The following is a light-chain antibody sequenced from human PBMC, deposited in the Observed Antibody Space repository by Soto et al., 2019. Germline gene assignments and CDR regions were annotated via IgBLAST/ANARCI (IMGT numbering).Light chain of an antibody. Sequence: QSALTQPASVSGSPGQSITISCPGASSDVGLYDFVSWYQQHPGKAPKLLIYEVTYRPSGVSSRFSGSKSGNTASLTISGLQAEDEADYYCNSYTRFSTYVFGTGTKVTVL. J-gene: IGLJ1*01. V-gene: IGLV2-14*01. CDR3: NSYTRFSTYV. CDR2: EVT. CDR1: SSDVGLYDF.